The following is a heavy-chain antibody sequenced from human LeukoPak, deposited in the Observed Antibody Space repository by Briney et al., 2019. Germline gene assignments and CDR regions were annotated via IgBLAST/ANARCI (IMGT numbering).Heavy chain of an antibody. CDR3: ARDGPEGIMVVAPTHYFHY. CDR1: GYSISTGYY. Sequence: SETLSLTCTVSGYSISTGYYWDWIRQPPGKGLEWIGTFYHGGSTYYNPSLKSRVTISVDTSKNQFSLNLTSVTAADTAVYYCARDGPEGIMVVAPTHYFHYWGQGTLVTVSS. V-gene: IGHV4-38-2*02. J-gene: IGHJ4*02. D-gene: IGHD2-15*01. CDR2: FYHGGST.